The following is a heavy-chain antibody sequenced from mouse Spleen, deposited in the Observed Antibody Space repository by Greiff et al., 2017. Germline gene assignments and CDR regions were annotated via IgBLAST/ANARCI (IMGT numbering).Heavy chain of an antibody. D-gene: IGHD2-3*01. CDR1: GFTFSSYA. Sequence: EVKLVESGGGLVKLGGSLKLSCAASGFTFSSYAMSWVRQTPEKRLEWVATISSGGGNTYYPDSVKGRFTISRDNAKNTLYLQMSSLKSEDTAMYYCARRRSSIYDGYYDYFDYWGQGTTLTVSS. V-gene: IGHV5-9*04. J-gene: IGHJ2*01. CDR3: ARRRSSIYDGYYDYFDY. CDR2: ISSGGGNT.